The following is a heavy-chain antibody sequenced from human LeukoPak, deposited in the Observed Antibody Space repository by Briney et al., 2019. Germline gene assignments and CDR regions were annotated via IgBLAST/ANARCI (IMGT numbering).Heavy chain of an antibody. D-gene: IGHD2-2*02. CDR1: GGSFSGYY. V-gene: IGHV4-34*01. CDR3: ARQGSISTNFDY. J-gene: IGHJ4*02. Sequence: MASETLSLTCAVYGGSFSGYYWSWIRQPPGKGLEWIGEINHSGSTNYNPSLKSRVTISVDTSKNQFSLKLSSVTAADTAVYYCARQGSISTNFDYWGQGTLVTVSS. CDR2: INHSGST.